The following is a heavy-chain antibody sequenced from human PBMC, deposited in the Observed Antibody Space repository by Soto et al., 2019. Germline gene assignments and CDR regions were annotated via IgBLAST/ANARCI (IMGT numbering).Heavy chain of an antibody. J-gene: IGHJ3*02. D-gene: IGHD3-22*01. V-gene: IGHV5-51*01. CDR2: IYPGDSDT. CDR3: ARGNTYHYDSSGSAVYDAFDI. Sequence: GESLKISCKGSGYSFTSYWIGWVRQMPGKGLEWMGIIYPGDSDTRYSPSFQGQVTISADKSISTAYLQWSSLKASDTAMYYCARGNTYHYDSSGSAVYDAFDIWGQGTMVTVSS. CDR1: GYSFTSYW.